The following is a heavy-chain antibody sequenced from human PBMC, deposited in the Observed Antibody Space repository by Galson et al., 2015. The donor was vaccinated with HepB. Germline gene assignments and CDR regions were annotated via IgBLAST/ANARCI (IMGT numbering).Heavy chain of an antibody. CDR1: GYTFTSYY. Sequence: SVKVSCKASGYTFTSYYMHWVRQAPGQGLEWMGIINPSGGSTSYAQKFQGRVTMTRDTSTSTVYMELSSLRSEDTAVYYCARTYSSRPGFNAYYYYGMGVWGQGTTVTVSS. D-gene: IGHD6-13*01. J-gene: IGHJ6*02. CDR2: INPSGGST. CDR3: ARTYSSRPGFNAYYYYGMGV. V-gene: IGHV1-46*01.